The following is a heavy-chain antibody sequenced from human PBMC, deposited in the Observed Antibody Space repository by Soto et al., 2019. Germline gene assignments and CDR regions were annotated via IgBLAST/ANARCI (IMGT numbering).Heavy chain of an antibody. CDR3: ARRGSTTVTTYYFDY. V-gene: IGHV4-39*01. CDR1: GGSISSSSYY. D-gene: IGHD4-17*01. Sequence: PSETLSLTCTVSGGSISSSSYYWGWIRQPPGKGLEWIGSIYYSGSTYYNPSLKSRVTISVDTSKNQFSLKLSSVTAADTAVYYCARRGSTTVTTYYFDYWGQGTLVTVSS. CDR2: IYYSGST. J-gene: IGHJ4*02.